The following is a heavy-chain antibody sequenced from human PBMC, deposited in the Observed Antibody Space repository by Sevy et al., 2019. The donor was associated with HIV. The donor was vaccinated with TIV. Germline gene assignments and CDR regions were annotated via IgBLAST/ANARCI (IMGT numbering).Heavy chain of an antibody. CDR1: XXXISSSSYY. D-gene: IGHD6-19*01. Sequence: SETLSLTXTVSXXXISSSSYYWXWIRQPPGKGLEWIGSIYYSGSTYYNPSLKSRVTISVDTSKNQFSLKLSSVTAADTAVYYCARVGYSSGXYGHXYXDXXGRGTLVTVSS. V-gene: IGHV4-39*01. CDR3: ARVGYSSGXYGHXYXDX. J-gene: IGHJ2*01. CDR2: IYYSGST.